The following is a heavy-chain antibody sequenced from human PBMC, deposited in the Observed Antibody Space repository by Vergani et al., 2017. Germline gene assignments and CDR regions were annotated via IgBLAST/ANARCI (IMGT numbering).Heavy chain of an antibody. D-gene: IGHD4-17*01. V-gene: IGHV4-39*07. CDR2: IYYSGST. CDR1: GGSISSSSYY. J-gene: IGHJ5*02. Sequence: QLQLQESGPGLVKPSETLSLTCTVSGGSISSSSYYWGWIRQPPGKGLEWIGSIYYSGSTYYNPSLKSRVTISVDTSKNQFSLKLSSVTAADTAVYYCARVRKGTTTVTTYDNWFDPWGQGTLVTVSS. CDR3: ARVRKGTTTVTTYDNWFDP.